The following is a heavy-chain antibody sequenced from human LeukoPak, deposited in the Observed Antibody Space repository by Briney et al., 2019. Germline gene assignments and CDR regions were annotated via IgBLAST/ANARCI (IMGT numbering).Heavy chain of an antibody. CDR2: INPNSGGT. CDR1: GYTFTGYY. V-gene: IGHV1-2*02. CDR3: ARDQYYYDSSGYSDLDY. Sequence: ASVKVSCKASGYTFTGYYMHWVRQAPRQGLEWMGWINPNSGGTNYAQKFQGRVTMTRDTSISTAYMELSRLRSDDTAVYYCARDQYYYDSSGYSDLDYWGQGTLVTVSP. D-gene: IGHD3-22*01. J-gene: IGHJ4*02.